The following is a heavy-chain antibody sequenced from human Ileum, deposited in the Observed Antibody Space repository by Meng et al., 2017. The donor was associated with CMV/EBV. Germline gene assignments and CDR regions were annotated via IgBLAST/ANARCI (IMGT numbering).Heavy chain of an antibody. CDR1: CDSTSTGGYY. V-gene: IGHV4-39*06. D-gene: IGHD4-17*01. CDR2: VENVGST. CDR3: ATGFNGDGNINVFDY. Sequence: VPAPGPVLMSPSETLSLTRSFSCDSTSTGGYYSSSIRQSPGRGLEWLKGVENVGSTYYNPSIKSQLTQSIGTSMYYFTPKLSSVTAANTAVYDCATGFNGDGNINVFDYWGQGTLVTVSS. J-gene: IGHJ4*02.